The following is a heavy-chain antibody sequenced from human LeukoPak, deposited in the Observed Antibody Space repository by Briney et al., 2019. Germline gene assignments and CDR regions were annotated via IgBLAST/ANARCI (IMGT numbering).Heavy chain of an antibody. D-gene: IGHD6-13*01. CDR1: GFTSSSYS. CDR2: ISSSSSTI. Sequence: PGGSLRLSCAASGFTSSSYSMNWVRQAPGKGLEWISYISSSSSTIYYADSVKGRFTISRDNAKNTLYLQMNSMRAEDTAVYYCAKRSMQQLVDDAFDIWGQGTMVTVSS. CDR3: AKRSMQQLVDDAFDI. V-gene: IGHV3-48*01. J-gene: IGHJ3*02.